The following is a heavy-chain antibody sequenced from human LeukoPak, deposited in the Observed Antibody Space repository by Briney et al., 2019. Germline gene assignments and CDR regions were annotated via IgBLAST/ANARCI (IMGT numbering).Heavy chain of an antibody. J-gene: IGHJ4*02. V-gene: IGHV3-23*01. CDR3: AKLDILSDPYYYGSGSYYFDY. CDR2: ISGIGSST. D-gene: IGHD3-10*01. Sequence: AGGSLRLSCAASGFTFSSYGMSWVRQAPGKGLEWVSAISGIGSSTYYADSVKGRFTISRDNSKNTLYLQMNSLRAEDTAVYYCAKLDILSDPYYYGSGSYYFDYWGQGTLVTVSS. CDR1: GFTFSSYG.